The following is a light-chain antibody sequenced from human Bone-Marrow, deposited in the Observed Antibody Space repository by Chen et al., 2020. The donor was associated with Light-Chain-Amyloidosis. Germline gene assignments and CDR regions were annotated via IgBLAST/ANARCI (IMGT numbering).Light chain of an antibody. V-gene: IGLV1-40*01. J-gene: IGLJ3*02. Sequence: QSVLTQPPSVPGAPGQRVTISRTGSSSNIGAGYDVHWYQQLPGTAPKLLIYGSSNRPSGVPDRFSGSKSGTSASLAITGLQAEDEADYYCQSYDSSLSGWVFGGGTKLTVL. CDR2: GSS. CDR3: QSYDSSLSGWV. CDR1: SSNIGAGYD.